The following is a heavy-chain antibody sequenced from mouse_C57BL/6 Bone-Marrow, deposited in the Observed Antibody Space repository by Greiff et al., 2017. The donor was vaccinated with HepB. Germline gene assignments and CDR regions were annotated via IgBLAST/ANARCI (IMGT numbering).Heavy chain of an antibody. D-gene: IGHD4-1*01. V-gene: IGHV5-12*01. CDR2: ISNGGGST. J-gene: IGHJ4*01. Sequence: EVQRVESGGGLVQPGGSLKLSCAASGFTFSDYYMYWVRQTPEKRLEWVAYISNGGGSTYYPDTVKGRFTISRDNAKNTLYLQMSRLKSEDTAMYYCARPTGTGAMDYWGQGTSVTVSS. CDR1: GFTFSDYY. CDR3: ARPTGTGAMDY.